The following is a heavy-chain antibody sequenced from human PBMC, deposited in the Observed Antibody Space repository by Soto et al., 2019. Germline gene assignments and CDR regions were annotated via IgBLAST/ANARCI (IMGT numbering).Heavy chain of an antibody. Sequence: GGSLRLSCAASGFTFSNYAMHWVRQAPGKGLEWVAVIWFDGADKYYADSVKGRFTISRDDSKNTHYLQMNSLRAEDTAVYYCAKGEHRAGVGAPGDYWGQGILVTASS. CDR2: IWFDGADK. CDR1: GFTFSNYA. CDR3: AKGEHRAGVGAPGDY. D-gene: IGHD2-2*01. J-gene: IGHJ4*02. V-gene: IGHV3-33*06.